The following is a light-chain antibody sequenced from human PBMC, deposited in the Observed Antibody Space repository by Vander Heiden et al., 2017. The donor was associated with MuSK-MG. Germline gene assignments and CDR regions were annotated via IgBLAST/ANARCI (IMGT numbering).Light chain of an antibody. Sequence: SSELTQDPAVSVALGQTVRITCQGDSLRIDYVSWYQQKPGQAPVIVIYGKTIRGSGIPDRFSGSISGSTASLTITGAQAEDEADYYCNSRDSSGDHQVFGGGTRLTVL. CDR1: SLRIDY. J-gene: IGLJ2*01. CDR3: NSRDSSGDHQV. CDR2: GKT. V-gene: IGLV3-19*01.